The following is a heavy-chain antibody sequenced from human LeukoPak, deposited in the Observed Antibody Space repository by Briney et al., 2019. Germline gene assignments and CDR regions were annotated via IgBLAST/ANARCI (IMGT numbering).Heavy chain of an antibody. Sequence: GGSLRLSCAVSGFTFSSYEMTWVRQAPGKGLEWISYISRSGSSINYADSVEGRFTISRDNAKNLLYVQMNSPRAEDKAVYYCARYSSTWYVAMDAWGKGTTVTVSS. CDR2: ISRSGSSI. CDR3: ARYSSTWYVAMDA. D-gene: IGHD6-13*01. CDR1: GFTFSSYE. J-gene: IGHJ6*03. V-gene: IGHV3-48*03.